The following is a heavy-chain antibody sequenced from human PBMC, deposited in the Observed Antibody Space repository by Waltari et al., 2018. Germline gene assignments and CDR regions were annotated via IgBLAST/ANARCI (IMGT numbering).Heavy chain of an antibody. CDR1: GYTFTSYD. D-gene: IGHD1-26*01. CDR2: MNPNSGNT. Sequence: QVQPVQSGAEVKKPGASVKVSCTASGYTFTSYDINMVRQATGQGLEWMGWMNPNSGNTGYAQKFQGRVTMTRDTSISTAYMELSRLRSDDTAVYYCARQSGISRELDYWGQGTLVTVSS. V-gene: IGHV1-8*02. J-gene: IGHJ4*02. CDR3: ARQSGISRELDY.